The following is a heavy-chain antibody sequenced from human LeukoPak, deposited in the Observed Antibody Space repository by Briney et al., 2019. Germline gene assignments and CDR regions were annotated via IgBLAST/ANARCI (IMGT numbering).Heavy chain of an antibody. CDR1: GFTFSSYS. D-gene: IGHD2-2*03. CDR3: ARDYAKLGYCSGTSCPDAFDF. J-gene: IGHJ3*01. Sequence: PGGSLRLSCAASGFTFSSYSMNWVRQAPGKGLEWVSSISSGSSFIYYADSVKGRFTISRDNAKNSLYLQMNSLRAEDTAVYYCARDYAKLGYCSGTSCPDAFDFWGQGTMVTVSS. CDR2: ISSGSSFI. V-gene: IGHV3-21*01.